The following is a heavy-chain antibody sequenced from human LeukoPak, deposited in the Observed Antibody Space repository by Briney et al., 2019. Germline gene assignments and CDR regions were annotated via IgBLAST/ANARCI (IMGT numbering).Heavy chain of an antibody. Sequence: SETLSLTCAVSGGSFSGYYWSWIRQPPGKGLEWIGEINHSGSTNYNPSLKSRVTISVDTSKNQFSLKLSSVTAADTAVYYCASSLEYSSGLDYWGQGTLVTVSS. CDR1: GGSFSGYY. J-gene: IGHJ4*02. V-gene: IGHV4-34*01. CDR3: ASSLEYSSGLDY. D-gene: IGHD6-19*01. CDR2: INHSGST.